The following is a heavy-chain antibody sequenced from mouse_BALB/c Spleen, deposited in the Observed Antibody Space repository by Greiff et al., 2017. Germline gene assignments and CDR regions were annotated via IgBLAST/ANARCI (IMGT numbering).Heavy chain of an antibody. CDR1: GYAFSSSW. V-gene: IGHV1-82*01. Sequence: QVQLQQSGPELVKPGASVKISCKASGYAFSSSWMNWVKQRPGQGLEWIGRIYPGDGDTNYNGKFKGKATLTADKSSSTAYMQLSSLTSVDSAVYFCARFDYEDWYFDVWGAGTTVTVSS. D-gene: IGHD2-4*01. CDR2: IYPGDGDT. CDR3: ARFDYEDWYFDV. J-gene: IGHJ1*01.